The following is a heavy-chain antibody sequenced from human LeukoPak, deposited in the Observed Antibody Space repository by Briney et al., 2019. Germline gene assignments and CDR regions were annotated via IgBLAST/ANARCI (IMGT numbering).Heavy chain of an antibody. D-gene: IGHD6-19*01. Sequence: PSETLSLTCTVSGGSVSSGSYYWSWIRQPPGKGLEWIGYIYYSGSTNYNPSLKSRVTISVDTSKNQFSLQLNSVTPEDTAVYYCARAQVGFYSSGWYDIYYFDYWGQGTLVTVSS. CDR1: GGSVSSGSYY. CDR2: IYYSGST. CDR3: ARAQVGFYSSGWYDIYYFDY. J-gene: IGHJ4*02. V-gene: IGHV4-61*01.